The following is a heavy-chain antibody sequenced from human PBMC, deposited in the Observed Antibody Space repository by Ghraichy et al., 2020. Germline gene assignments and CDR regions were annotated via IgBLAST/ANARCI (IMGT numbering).Heavy chain of an antibody. D-gene: IGHD3-9*01. J-gene: IGHJ4*02. CDR1: GFTFSSYS. V-gene: IGHV3-21*01. CDR3: ARDTICDI. CDR2: ISSSSSYI. Sequence: LSLTCAASGFTFSSYSMNWVRQAPGKGLEWVSSISSSSSYIYYADSVKGRFTISRDNAKNSLYLQMNSLRAEDTAVYYCARDTICDIRGQGTLVTVSS.